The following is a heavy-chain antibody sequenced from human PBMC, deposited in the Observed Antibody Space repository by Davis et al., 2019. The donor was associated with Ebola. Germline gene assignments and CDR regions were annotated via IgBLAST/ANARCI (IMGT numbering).Heavy chain of an antibody. Sequence: AASVKVSCKASGYTFTSYGISWVRQAPGQGLEWMGWISAYNGNTNYAQKLQGRVTMTTDTSTSTAYMELSSLRSEDTAVYYCARHIVVVPAARAYYYYGMDVWGQGTTVTVSS. CDR1: GYTFTSYG. CDR3: ARHIVVVPAARAYYYYGMDV. J-gene: IGHJ6*02. V-gene: IGHV1-18*01. D-gene: IGHD2-2*01. CDR2: ISAYNGNT.